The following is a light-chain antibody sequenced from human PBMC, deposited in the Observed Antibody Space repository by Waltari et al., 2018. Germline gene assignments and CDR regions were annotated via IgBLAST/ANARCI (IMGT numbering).Light chain of an antibody. CDR2: LNTDGSN. Sequence: QLVLTQSPSASASLGASVKLTCTLRSGHSTYAIACHQQQPEKGPRYLMKLNTDGSNNEGDGILDRFSGSSSGAERYLTISSLQSEDEADYYCQTWDTDSYVIFGGGTKLTVL. V-gene: IGLV4-69*01. CDR3: QTWDTDSYVI. J-gene: IGLJ2*01. CDR1: SGHSTYA.